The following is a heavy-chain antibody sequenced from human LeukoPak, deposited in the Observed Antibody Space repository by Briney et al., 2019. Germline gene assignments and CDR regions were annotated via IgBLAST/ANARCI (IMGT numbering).Heavy chain of an antibody. Sequence: SETLSLTCTVSGGSVSSGSYYWSWIRQPPGKGLEWIGYIYYSGSTNYNPSLKSRVTISVDTSKNQFSLKLSSVTAADTAVYYRARAMYSSSLIFDYWGQGTLVTVSS. J-gene: IGHJ4*02. D-gene: IGHD6-6*01. V-gene: IGHV4-61*01. CDR2: IYYSGST. CDR1: GGSVSSGSYY. CDR3: ARAMYSSSLIFDY.